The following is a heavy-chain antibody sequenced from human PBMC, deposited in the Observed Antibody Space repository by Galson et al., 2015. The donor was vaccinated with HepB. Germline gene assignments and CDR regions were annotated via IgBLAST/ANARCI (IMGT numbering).Heavy chain of an antibody. Sequence: VKVSCKVSGYTFTDYYMHWVQQAPGKGLEWMGRVDPEDGETIYAEKFQGRVTITADTSTDTAYMELSSLRSEDTAVYYCATPLLPYSSSPHYYYYYMDVWGKGAPVTVSS. V-gene: IGHV1-69-2*01. D-gene: IGHD6-6*01. CDR1: GYTFTDYY. J-gene: IGHJ6*03. CDR3: ATPLLPYSSSPHYYYYYMDV. CDR2: VDPEDGET.